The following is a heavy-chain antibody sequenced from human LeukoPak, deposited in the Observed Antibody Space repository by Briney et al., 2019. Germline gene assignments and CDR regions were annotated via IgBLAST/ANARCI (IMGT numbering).Heavy chain of an antibody. CDR3: AKVSGIVVVVAATVDY. D-gene: IGHD2-15*01. CDR2: ISGSGGNT. CDR1: GFTFSSYA. V-gene: IGHV3-23*01. Sequence: GGSLRLSCAASGFTFSSYAMSWVRQAPGKGLEWVSAISGSGGNTYYADSVKGRFTISRDNSKNTLYLQMNSLRAEDTAVYYCAKVSGIVVVVAATVDYWGQGTLVTVSS. J-gene: IGHJ4*02.